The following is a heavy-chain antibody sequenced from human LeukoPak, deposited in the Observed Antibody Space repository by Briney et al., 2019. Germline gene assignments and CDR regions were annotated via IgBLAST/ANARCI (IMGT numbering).Heavy chain of an antibody. CDR3: ARVTDGYCSSTSCYRRDY. Sequence: ASVKVSCKASGGTFSSYAISWVRQAPGQGLEWMGRINPNSGGTNYAQKFQGRVTMTRDTSISTAYMELSRLRSDDTAVYYCARVTDGYCSSTSCYRRDYWGQGTLVTVSS. J-gene: IGHJ4*02. CDR1: GGTFSSYA. CDR2: INPNSGGT. D-gene: IGHD2-2*02. V-gene: IGHV1-2*06.